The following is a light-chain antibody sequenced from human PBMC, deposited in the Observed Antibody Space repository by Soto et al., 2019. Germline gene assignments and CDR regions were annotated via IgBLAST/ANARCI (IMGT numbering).Light chain of an antibody. CDR1: SSVVGNYDV. J-gene: IGLJ1*01. Sequence: QSALTQPASVSGSPGQSITISCTGTSSVVGNYDVVSWYQQHPGKAPKLMIFEGSNRPSGVSNRFSGSKSGNTASLTISGLQDDDEAYYYCCSYAVTGTYVFGTGTKLTVL. CDR3: CSYAVTGTYV. V-gene: IGLV2-23*01. CDR2: EGS.